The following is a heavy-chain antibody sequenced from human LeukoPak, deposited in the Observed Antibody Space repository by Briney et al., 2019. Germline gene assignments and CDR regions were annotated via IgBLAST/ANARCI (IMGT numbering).Heavy chain of an antibody. CDR2: ISSSGSTM. CDR3: AKDMVPDYYDSSGWDAFDI. V-gene: IGHV3-11*01. CDR1: GFTFSDYY. J-gene: IGHJ3*02. Sequence: GGSLRLSCAASGFTFSDYYMSWIRQAPGKGLEWVSYISSSGSTMYYADSVKGRFNISRDNAKNSLYLQMNSLRAEDTALYYCAKDMVPDYYDSSGWDAFDIWGQGTMVTVSS. D-gene: IGHD3-22*01.